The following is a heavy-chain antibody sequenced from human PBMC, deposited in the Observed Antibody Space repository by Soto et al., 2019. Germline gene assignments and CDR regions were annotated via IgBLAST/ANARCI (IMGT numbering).Heavy chain of an antibody. CDR1: GGSISSGGYY. CDR2: MSYSGST. J-gene: IGHJ3*02. Sequence: QVQLQESGPGLVKPSQTLSLTCTVSGGSISSGGYYWSWIRQHPGKGLEWIGYMSYSGSTYNNPSLKSRVTISVDTSKTQFSLNLSAVTAADTAMYYCARHPGGLRDAFDIWGQGTMVTVSS. V-gene: IGHV4-31*03. CDR3: ARHPGGLRDAFDI. D-gene: IGHD4-17*01.